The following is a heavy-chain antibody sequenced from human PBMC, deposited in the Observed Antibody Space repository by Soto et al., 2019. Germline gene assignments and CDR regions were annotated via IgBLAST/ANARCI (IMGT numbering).Heavy chain of an antibody. CDR3: ARSYSYGSYWYFDD. V-gene: IGHV1-18*04. J-gene: IGHJ4*02. CDR2: ITVSNGNT. CDR1: GYTFSTYG. Sequence: QGQLVQSGAEVKKPGASVKVSCEASGYTFSTYGVSWVRQAPGQGLEWMGWITVSNGNTHHIDNLQGRVTMTTDTSTSTAYMELWRLRSDDTAVYYCARSYSYGSYWYFDDWGQGTLVIVSS. D-gene: IGHD5-18*01.